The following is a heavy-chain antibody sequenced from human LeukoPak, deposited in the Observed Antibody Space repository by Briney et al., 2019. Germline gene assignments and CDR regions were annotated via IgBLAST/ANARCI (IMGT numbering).Heavy chain of an antibody. CDR1: GFTFDDYG. V-gene: IGHV3-20*04. CDR3: VKVLTGTWSFDY. D-gene: IGHD3-9*01. J-gene: IGHJ4*02. CDR2: INWNGGST. Sequence: GGSLRLSCAASGFTFDDYGMSWVRQAPGKGLEWVSGINWNGGSTGYADSVKGRFTISRDNSKNALYLQLTSLRLEDTALYYCVKVLTGTWSFDYGGQGTLVTVS.